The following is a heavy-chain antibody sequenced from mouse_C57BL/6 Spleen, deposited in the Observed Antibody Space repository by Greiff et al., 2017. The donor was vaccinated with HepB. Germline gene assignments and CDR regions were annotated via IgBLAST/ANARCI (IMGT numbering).Heavy chain of an antibody. J-gene: IGHJ3*01. Sequence: EVQLQQSGPELVKPGASVKISCKASGYTFTDYYMNWVKQSHGKSLEWIGDINPNNGGTSYNQKFKGKATLTVDKSSSTAYMELRSLTSEDSAVYYCARSGGGFFADWGQGTLVTVSA. D-gene: IGHD3-1*01. CDR3: ARSGGGFFAD. CDR1: GYTFTDYY. V-gene: IGHV1-26*01. CDR2: INPNNGGT.